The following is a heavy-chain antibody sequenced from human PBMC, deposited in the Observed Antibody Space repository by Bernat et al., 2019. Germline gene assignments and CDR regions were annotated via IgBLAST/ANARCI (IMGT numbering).Heavy chain of an antibody. D-gene: IGHD2-15*01. CDR1: GFTFSSYG. CDR3: AKDLSRVVVAATGDAFDI. CDR2: ISYDGSNK. J-gene: IGHJ3*02. Sequence: QVQLVESGGGVVQPGRSLRLSCVASGFTFSSYGMHWVRQAPGKGLEWVAVISYDGSNKYYADSVKGRFTISRDNSKNTLYLQMNSLRAEDTAVYYCAKDLSRVVVAATGDAFDIWGQGTMVTVSS. V-gene: IGHV3-30*18.